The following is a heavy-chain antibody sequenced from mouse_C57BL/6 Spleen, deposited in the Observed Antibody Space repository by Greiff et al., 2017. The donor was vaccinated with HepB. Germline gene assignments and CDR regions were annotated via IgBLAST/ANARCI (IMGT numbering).Heavy chain of an antibody. Sequence: VQRVESGPELVKPGASVKISCKASGYAFSSSWMNWVKQRPGKGLEWIGRIYPGDGDTNYNGKFKGKATLTADKSSSTAYMQLSSLTSEDSAVYFCARSNWDYWGQGTTLTVSS. CDR2: IYPGDGDT. CDR3: ARSNWDY. J-gene: IGHJ2*01. CDR1: GYAFSSSW. V-gene: IGHV1-82*01. D-gene: IGHD4-1*01.